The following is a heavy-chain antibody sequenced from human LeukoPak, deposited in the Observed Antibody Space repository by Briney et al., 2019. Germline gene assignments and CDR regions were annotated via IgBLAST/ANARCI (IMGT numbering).Heavy chain of an antibody. J-gene: IGHJ6*02. D-gene: IGHD5-12*01. CDR2: IWYDGSNK. Sequence: QSGGSLRLSCAASGFTFSSYGMHWVRQAPGKGLEWVAVIWYDGSNKYYADSVKGRFTISRDNSKNTLYLQMNSLRAEDTAVYYCARRPSGYDYTTNYYYYYGMDVWGQGTTVTVSS. V-gene: IGHV3-33*01. CDR3: ARRPSGYDYTTNYYYYYGMDV. CDR1: GFTFSSYG.